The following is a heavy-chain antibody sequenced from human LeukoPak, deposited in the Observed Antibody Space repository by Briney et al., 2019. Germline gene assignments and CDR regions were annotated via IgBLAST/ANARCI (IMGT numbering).Heavy chain of an antibody. D-gene: IGHD3-16*01. J-gene: IGHJ3*02. Sequence: GGSLRLSCAAPGFTFTSYWMHWVRQAPGKGLVWVSRVKGDGTSTIYADSVKGRFTISRDNAKNTVYLQMNSLRSDDTAVYYCATGLINAYEIWGQGTMLTVSS. CDR1: GFTFTSYW. CDR3: ATGLINAYEI. V-gene: IGHV3-74*01. CDR2: VKGDGTST.